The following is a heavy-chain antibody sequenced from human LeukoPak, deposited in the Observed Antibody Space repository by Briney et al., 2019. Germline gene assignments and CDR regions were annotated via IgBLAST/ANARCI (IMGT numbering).Heavy chain of an antibody. D-gene: IGHD5-24*01. J-gene: IGHJ6*03. V-gene: IGHV3-74*01. CDR1: GFTFSSYW. Sequence: EGSLRLSCAASGFTFSSYWMHWVRQAPGKGLVWVSRINSDGSSTSYADSVKGRFTISRDNAKNTLHLQMNSLRAEDTAVYYCARDAMATISFYYSYYMDVWGKGTTVTVSS. CDR3: ARDAMATISFYYSYYMDV. CDR2: INSDGSST.